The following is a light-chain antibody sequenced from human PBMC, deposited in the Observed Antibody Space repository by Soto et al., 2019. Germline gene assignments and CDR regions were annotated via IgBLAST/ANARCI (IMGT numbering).Light chain of an antibody. Sequence: QSVLTQPPSVPEAPRQRVTISCSGSSSNIGNNAVNWYQQLPGKAPKLLIYDDDLLPSGVSDRFSGSKSCTSASLAISGLQSEDEADYYCAAWDDSLNGVVFGGGTKLTVL. CDR3: AAWDDSLNGVV. V-gene: IGLV1-36*01. CDR1: SSNIGNNA. CDR2: DDD. J-gene: IGLJ2*01.